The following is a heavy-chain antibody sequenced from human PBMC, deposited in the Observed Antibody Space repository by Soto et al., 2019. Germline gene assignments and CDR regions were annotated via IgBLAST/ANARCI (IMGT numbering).Heavy chain of an antibody. CDR3: ARVPDCISTSCQPPYNWFDP. J-gene: IGHJ5*02. Sequence: QVQLQESGPGLVKPSETLSLTCTVSGGSISSYYWSWIQQPPGKGLEWIGYIYYSGSTNYNPSLKSRVTISVDTSKNQFSLKLSSVTAADTAVYYCARVPDCISTSCQPPYNWFDPWGQGTLVTVSS. D-gene: IGHD2-2*01. CDR1: GGSISSYY. V-gene: IGHV4-59*01. CDR2: IYYSGST.